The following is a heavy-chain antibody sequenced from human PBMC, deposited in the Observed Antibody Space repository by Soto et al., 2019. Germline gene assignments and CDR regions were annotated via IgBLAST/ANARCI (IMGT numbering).Heavy chain of an antibody. CDR1: GGTFSSYT. CDR2: IIPILGIA. J-gene: IGHJ4*02. V-gene: IGHV1-69*02. D-gene: IGHD3-22*01. CDR3: ARVSGGYYYDSSGYAFDY. Sequence: QVQLVQSGAEVKKPGSSVKVSCKASGGTFSSYTISGGRQAPGQGLEWMGRIIPILGIANYAQKFQGRVTITADKSTSKAYMELSSLRSEDTAVYYCARVSGGYYYDSSGYAFDYWGQGTLVTVSS.